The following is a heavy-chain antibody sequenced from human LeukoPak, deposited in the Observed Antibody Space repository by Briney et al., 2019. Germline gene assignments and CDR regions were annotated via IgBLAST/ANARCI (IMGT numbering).Heavy chain of an antibody. CDR1: GYNFTNYW. CDR3: ARLIAEPWFGDVFYDC. Sequence: GESLKISCKGSGYNFTNYWIGWVRQMPGKGPEWMGIIYPSDSKTTYSPSFQGRVTISADKSISTAYLQWSSLKASDTAMYYCARLIAEPWFGDVFYDCWGQGTLVTVSS. D-gene: IGHD3-10*01. CDR2: IYPSDSKT. J-gene: IGHJ4*02. V-gene: IGHV5-51*01.